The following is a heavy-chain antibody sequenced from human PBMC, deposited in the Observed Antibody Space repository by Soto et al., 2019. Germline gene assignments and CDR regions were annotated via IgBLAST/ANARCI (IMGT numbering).Heavy chain of an antibody. CDR3: ARTYHYDSGRKTYFYYGMDV. J-gene: IGHJ6*02. D-gene: IGHD3-22*01. Sequence: SVKVSCKASGDTFDNFAITWVRQAPGQGLEWMGGIIPMLDSATYAEKFQDRVTITADESTSTAYMEVSSLRSEDTAVYYCARTYHYDSGRKTYFYYGMDVWGQ. CDR1: GDTFDNFA. CDR2: IIPMLDSA. V-gene: IGHV1-69*13.